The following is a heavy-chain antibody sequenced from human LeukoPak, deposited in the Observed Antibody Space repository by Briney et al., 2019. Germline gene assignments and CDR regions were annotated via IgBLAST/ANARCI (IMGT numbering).Heavy chain of an antibody. Sequence: GGSLRLSCVASGFTFSSYNMNWVRQAPGEGLEWVANIKQDGSEKYYVDSVTGRFTISRDNAKNSLFLQMSSLRADDTAVYYCARGGIRGVLMEYWGQGTLVTVSS. CDR3: ARGGIRGVLMEY. V-gene: IGHV3-7*05. CDR2: IKQDGSEK. CDR1: GFTFSSYN. D-gene: IGHD3-10*01. J-gene: IGHJ4*02.